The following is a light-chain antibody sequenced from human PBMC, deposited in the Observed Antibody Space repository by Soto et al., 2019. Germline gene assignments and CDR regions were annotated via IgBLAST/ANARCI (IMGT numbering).Light chain of an antibody. J-gene: IGLJ2*01. V-gene: IGLV2-14*01. CDR1: SSDIGDNNY. CDR3: SSYTTNTVL. Sequence: QSALTQPASVSESPGQSITISCTGASSDIGDNNYVSWYQHRPGKAPKLMIFEVSNRPSGVSDRFSVSKSGNTASLTISGLQAEDEATYYCSSYTTNTVLFGGGNKVTVL. CDR2: EVS.